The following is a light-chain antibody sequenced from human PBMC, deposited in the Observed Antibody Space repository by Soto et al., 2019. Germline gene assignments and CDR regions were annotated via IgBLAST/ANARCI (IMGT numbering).Light chain of an antibody. CDR3: QQTSSTPPT. CDR2: GAS. CDR1: QSVSGSY. V-gene: IGKV3-20*01. J-gene: IGKJ1*01. Sequence: EIAMTQSPCSLSSSALERATLSFMASQSVSGSYLAWYQQKPGLAPKLLIYGASSRATGIPDRFSGSGSGTDFTLNISSLQPEDFAVYYCQQTSSTPPTFGQGTKVDIK.